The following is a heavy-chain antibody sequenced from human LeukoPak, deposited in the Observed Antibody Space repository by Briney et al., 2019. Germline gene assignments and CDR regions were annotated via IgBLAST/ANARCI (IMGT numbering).Heavy chain of an antibody. J-gene: IGHJ4*02. CDR1: GYTFTGYY. CDR3: ARTRVLYYFDY. V-gene: IGHV1-2*06. CDR2: INPNSGGT. D-gene: IGHD1-1*01. Sequence: ASVKVSCKASGYTFTGYYMHWVRQAPEQGLEWMGRINPNSGGTNYAQKFQGRVTMTRDTSISTAYMELSRLRSDDTAVYYCARTRVLYYFDYWGQGTLVTVSS.